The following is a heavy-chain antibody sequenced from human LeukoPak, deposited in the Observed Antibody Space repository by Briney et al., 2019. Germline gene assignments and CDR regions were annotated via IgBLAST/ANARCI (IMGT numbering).Heavy chain of an antibody. CDR3: AREIRSYAYYFDY. D-gene: IGHD3-16*01. J-gene: IGHJ4*02. V-gene: IGHV3-7*01. CDR2: IKQDRSEK. CDR1: GFTFSSYW. Sequence: PGGSLRLSCAASGFTFSSYWMSWVRQAPGKGLEWVANIKQDRSEKYYVDSVKGRFTISRDNAKNSLYLQMNSLRAEDTAVYYCAREIRSYAYYFDYWGQGTLVTVSS.